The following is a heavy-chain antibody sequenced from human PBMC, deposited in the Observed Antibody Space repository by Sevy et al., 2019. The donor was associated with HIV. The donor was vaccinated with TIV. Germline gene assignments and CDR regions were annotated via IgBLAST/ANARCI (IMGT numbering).Heavy chain of an antibody. J-gene: IGHJ4*02. CDR3: ARGPPDGSYDYFDY. D-gene: IGHD1-26*01. CDR2: ISGSSNYI. CDR1: AFTFSSYN. Sequence: GGSLRLSCAASAFTFSSYNMNRVRQAPRKGLEWVSCISGSSNYIYYAESLKGRFIISRDNAKNTLYLQMNSLRADDTAVYYCARGPPDGSYDYFDYWGQGTLVTVSS. V-gene: IGHV3-21*06.